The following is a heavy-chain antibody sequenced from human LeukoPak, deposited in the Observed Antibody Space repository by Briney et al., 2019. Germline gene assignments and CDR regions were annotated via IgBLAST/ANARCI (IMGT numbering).Heavy chain of an antibody. CDR2: MNPNSGNT. Sequence: ASVKVSCKASGGTFSSYAINWVRQATGQGLEWMGWMNPNSGNTGYAQKFQGRVTITRNTSISTAYMELSSLRSEDTAVYYCARDLTNWNQPGPLGYWGQGTLVTVSS. J-gene: IGHJ4*02. D-gene: IGHD1-20*01. CDR1: GGTFSSYA. CDR3: ARDLTNWNQPGPLGY. V-gene: IGHV1-8*03.